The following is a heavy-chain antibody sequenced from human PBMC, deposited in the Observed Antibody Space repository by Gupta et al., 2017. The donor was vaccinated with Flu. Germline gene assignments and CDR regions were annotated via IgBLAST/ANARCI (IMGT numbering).Heavy chain of an antibody. Sequence: EVQLLESGGGLVQPGGSLRLHCAASVFTFSRYAMRWVRQAPGKGLEWVSAISGSGGSTYYADSVKGRFTISRDNSKNTLYLQMNSLRAEDTAVYYCARGTGKGITIFGVVTHDAFDIWGQGTMVTVSS. V-gene: IGHV3-23*01. CDR2: ISGSGGST. J-gene: IGHJ3*02. CDR1: VFTFSRYA. D-gene: IGHD3-3*01. CDR3: ARGTGKGITIFGVVTHDAFDI.